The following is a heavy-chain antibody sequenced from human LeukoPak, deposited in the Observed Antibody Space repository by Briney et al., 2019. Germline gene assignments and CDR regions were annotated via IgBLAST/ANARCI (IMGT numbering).Heavy chain of an antibody. Sequence: GGSLRLSCAASGFTFSSYSMNWVRQAPGKGLEWVSYISSSSSTIYYADSVKGRFTISRDNAKNSRYLQMNSLRAEDTAVYYCAREGMVRGSYYYYYYMDVWGKGTTVTVSS. CDR1: GFTFSSYS. J-gene: IGHJ6*03. CDR3: AREGMVRGSYYYYYYMDV. V-gene: IGHV3-48*04. CDR2: ISSSSSTI. D-gene: IGHD3-10*01.